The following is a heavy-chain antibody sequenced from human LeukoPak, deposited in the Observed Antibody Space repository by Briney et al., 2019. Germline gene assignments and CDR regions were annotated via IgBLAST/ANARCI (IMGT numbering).Heavy chain of an antibody. CDR1: GGSISSYY. CDR3: ARSSECHLCDFYYLDV. D-gene: IGHD1-26*01. Sequence: SETLSLTCTVSGGSISSYYWSWIRQPAGKGLEWIGHIYTSGTINYNPSLKSRVTMSVDTSKNQFSLKLTSVTAADKAVYYCARSSECHLCDFYYLDVWGKGTTVTVSS. J-gene: IGHJ6*03. CDR2: IYTSGTI. V-gene: IGHV4-4*07.